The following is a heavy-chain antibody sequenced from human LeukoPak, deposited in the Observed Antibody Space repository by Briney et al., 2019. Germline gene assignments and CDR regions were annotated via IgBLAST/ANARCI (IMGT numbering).Heavy chain of an antibody. CDR1: GGSISSYY. D-gene: IGHD4-17*01. J-gene: IGHJ4*02. CDR2: IYYSGST. Sequence: SETLSLTCTVSGGSISSYYWSWIRQPPGKGLEWIGYIYYSGSTNYNPSLKSRVTISVDTSKNQFSLKLSSVTAADTAVYYCARGERATVTTFDYWGQGTLVTVSS. CDR3: ARGERATVTTFDY. V-gene: IGHV4-59*01.